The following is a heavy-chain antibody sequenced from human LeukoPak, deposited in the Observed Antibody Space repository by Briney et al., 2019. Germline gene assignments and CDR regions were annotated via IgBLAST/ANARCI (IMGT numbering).Heavy chain of an antibody. CDR3: ARDNTVRWGS. J-gene: IGHJ5*02. D-gene: IGHD1-26*01. Sequence: PGGSLRLSCAASGFSFSSSYMSWVRQAPGKGLEWVSVIHSGGATFDADSVKGRFTTSRDNSKNTLYLQMNTLSAEDTAVYFCARDNTVRWGSWGQGTLVTVS. CDR2: IHSGGAT. CDR1: GFSFSSSY. V-gene: IGHV3-53*01.